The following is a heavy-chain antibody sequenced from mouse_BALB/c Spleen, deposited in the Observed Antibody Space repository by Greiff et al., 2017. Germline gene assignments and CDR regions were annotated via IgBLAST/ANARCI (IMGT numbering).Heavy chain of an antibody. V-gene: IGHV14-3*02. D-gene: IGHD4-1*02. CDR3: AANWDYYAMDY. CDR1: GFNIKDTY. J-gene: IGHJ4*01. CDR2: IDPANGNT. Sequence: EVQLQQSGAELVKPGASVKLSCTASGFNIKDTYMHWVKQRPEQGLEWIGRIDPANGNTKYDPKFQGKATITADTSSNTAYLQLSSLTSEDTAVYYCAANWDYYAMDYWGQGTSVTVSS.